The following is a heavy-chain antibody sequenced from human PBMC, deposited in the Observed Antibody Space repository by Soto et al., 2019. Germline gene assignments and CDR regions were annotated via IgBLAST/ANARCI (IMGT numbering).Heavy chain of an antibody. CDR3: AKDLRYYYGSGLTSYYYGLDV. J-gene: IGHJ6*02. Sequence: QVQLVESGGGVVQPGRSLRLSCAASGFTFSSYDMHWVRQAPGKGLERVAVTSHDGSNKYYADSVQGRFTISRDNSKNTLFLQMNSLRGEDTAVYYCAKDLRYYYGSGLTSYYYGLDVWGQGTTVTVSS. D-gene: IGHD3-10*01. V-gene: IGHV3-30*18. CDR1: GFTFSSYD. CDR2: TSHDGSNK.